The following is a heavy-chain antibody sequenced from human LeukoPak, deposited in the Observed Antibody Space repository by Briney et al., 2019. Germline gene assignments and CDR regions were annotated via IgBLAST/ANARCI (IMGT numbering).Heavy chain of an antibody. CDR3: ARDRRRYYDSSGYLHH. CDR2: ISYDGSNK. V-gene: IGHV3-30-3*01. D-gene: IGHD3-22*01. J-gene: IGHJ5*02. Sequence: GGSLRLSCAASGFTSSSYAMHWVRQAPGKGLEWVAVISYDGSNKYYADSVKGRFTISRDNSKNTLYLQMNSLRAEDTAVYYCARDRRRYYDSSGYLHHWGQGTLVTVSS. CDR1: GFTSSSYA.